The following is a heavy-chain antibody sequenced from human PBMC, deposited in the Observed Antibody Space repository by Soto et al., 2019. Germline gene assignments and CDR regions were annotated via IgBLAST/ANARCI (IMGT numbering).Heavy chain of an antibody. CDR2: IRNKANNYDT. J-gene: IGHJ4*02. CDR1: GFTFSDHY. V-gene: IGHV3-72*01. D-gene: IGHD3-10*01. Sequence: EVQVVESGGGLVQPGGSLRLSCAASGFTFSDHYMDWVRQAPGKGLEWVGRIRNKANNYDTEYAASVKGRFTISRDDSKNSLDLQMNSLETEDTAVYSCARERRYYNNIKCFYFDNWGQGTLVTVSS. CDR3: ARERRYYNNIKCFYFDN.